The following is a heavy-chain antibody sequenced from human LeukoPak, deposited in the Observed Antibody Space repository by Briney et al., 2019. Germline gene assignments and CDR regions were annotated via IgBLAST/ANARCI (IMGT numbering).Heavy chain of an antibody. D-gene: IGHD3-22*01. V-gene: IGHV3-7*01. CDR2: IKQDGSEK. J-gene: IGHJ6*02. CDR3: ARRGKWLDYYYYGMDV. CDR1: GFTFSGYW. Sequence: PGGSLRLSCEASGFTFSGYWMSWVRQAPGKGLEWVANIKQDGSEKYYVDSVKGRFTISRDNAKNSLYLQMNSLRAEDTAVYYCARRGKWLDYYYYGMDVWGQGTTVTVSS.